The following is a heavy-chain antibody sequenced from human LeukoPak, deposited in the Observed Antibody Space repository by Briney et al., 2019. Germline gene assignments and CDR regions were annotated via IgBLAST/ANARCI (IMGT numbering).Heavy chain of an antibody. V-gene: IGHV4-34*01. Sequence: PSETLSLTCAVYGGSFSGYYWSWIRQPPGKGLEWIGEINHSGSTNYNPSLKSQVTISVDTSKNQFSLKLSFVTAADTAVYYCARDPYGEGNFDYWGQGTLVTVSS. J-gene: IGHJ4*02. CDR1: GGSFSGYY. CDR3: ARDPYGEGNFDY. D-gene: IGHD3-10*01. CDR2: INHSGST.